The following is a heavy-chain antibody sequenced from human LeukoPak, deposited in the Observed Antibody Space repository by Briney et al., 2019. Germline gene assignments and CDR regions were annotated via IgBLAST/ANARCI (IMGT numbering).Heavy chain of an antibody. Sequence: PGGSLRLSCAASEFTLSSYWMTWVRQAPGKGLEWVATIKEDGSEKYYVDSVKGRFTISRDNAKNSLYLQMNSLRAEDTAVYYCARDPSMVVAATGYWGQGTLVTVSS. V-gene: IGHV3-7*01. D-gene: IGHD2-15*01. CDR1: EFTLSSYW. CDR2: IKEDGSEK. CDR3: ARDPSMVVAATGY. J-gene: IGHJ4*02.